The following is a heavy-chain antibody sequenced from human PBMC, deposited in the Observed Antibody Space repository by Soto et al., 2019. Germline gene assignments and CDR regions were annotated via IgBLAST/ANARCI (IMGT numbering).Heavy chain of an antibody. V-gene: IGHV4-30-4*01. Sequence: SETLSLTCTVSGGSISSADFFWTWLRQPPGKGLEWLGYIYYSGTTYYNPSLKGQLIISIDTSRNQFSLSLNSVTAADTAVYFCAREPYLPMARNDFWGQGAQVTAPQ. J-gene: IGHJ4*02. D-gene: IGHD3-10*01. CDR3: AREPYLPMARNDF. CDR1: GGSISSADFF. CDR2: IYYSGTT.